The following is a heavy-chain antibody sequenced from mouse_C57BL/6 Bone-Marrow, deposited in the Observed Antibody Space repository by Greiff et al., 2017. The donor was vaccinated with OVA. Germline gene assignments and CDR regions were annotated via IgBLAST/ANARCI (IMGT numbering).Heavy chain of an antibody. V-gene: IGHV5-4*01. CDR1: GFTFSSYA. D-gene: IGHD2-4*01. J-gene: IGHJ2*01. CDR3: ARDDDYDDGFDY. Sequence: EVMLVESGGGLVKPGGSLKLSCAASGFTFSSYAMSWVRQTPEKRLEWVATISDGGSYTYYPDNVKGRFTISRDNAKYNLYLQMRHLKSEDTAMYYCARDDDYDDGFDYWGQGTTLTVSS. CDR2: ISDGGSYT.